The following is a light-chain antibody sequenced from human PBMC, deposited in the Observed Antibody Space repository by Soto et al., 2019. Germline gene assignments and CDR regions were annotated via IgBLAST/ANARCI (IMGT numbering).Light chain of an antibody. CDR1: QGISRY. J-gene: IGKJ3*01. CDR3: QRYNSVPTT. CDR2: GAS. Sequence: DIQMTQSPSSLSASVGDRVTITCRASQGISRYLDWYQQKPGKVPKLLIYGASTLHSGVPSRFSGSGSGTDFTLTISSLQPEDVATYYCQRYNSVPTTFGPGTKVDIK. V-gene: IGKV1-27*01.